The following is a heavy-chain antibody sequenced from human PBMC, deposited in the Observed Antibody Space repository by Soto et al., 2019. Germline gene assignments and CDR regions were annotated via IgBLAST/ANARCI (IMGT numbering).Heavy chain of an antibody. CDR2: IYYSGNT. Sequence: QVQLQESGPGLVKPSETLSLTCTVSGGSISPYYWSWIRQPPGRGLEWIGSIYYSGNTNYNPSLKSRVTVSLDTSKNQISLKLSSVTAADTAVFYCARHLGRGFDYWGQGTLVTVSS. CDR3: ARHLGRGFDY. V-gene: IGHV4-59*08. J-gene: IGHJ4*02. CDR1: GGSISPYY. D-gene: IGHD2-15*01.